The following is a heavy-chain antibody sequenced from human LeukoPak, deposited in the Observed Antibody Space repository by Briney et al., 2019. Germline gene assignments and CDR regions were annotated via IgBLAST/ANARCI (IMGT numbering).Heavy chain of an antibody. V-gene: IGHV4-38-2*02. J-gene: IGHJ6*03. CDR2: IYHSGST. D-gene: IGHD3-22*01. CDR3: ARDLWTEYYYDYYYYMDV. Sequence: SETLSLTCTVSGYSISSGYYWGWIRQPPGKGLEWIGSIYHSGSTYYNPSLKSRVTISVDTSKNQFSLKLSSVTAADTAVYYCARDLWTEYYYDYYYYMDVWGKGTTVTVSS. CDR1: GYSISSGYY.